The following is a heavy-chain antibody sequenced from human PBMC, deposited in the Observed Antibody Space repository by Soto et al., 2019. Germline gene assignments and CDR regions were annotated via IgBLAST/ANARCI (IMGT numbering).Heavy chain of an antibody. CDR3: ARGAAAGIFSPYYYGMDV. Sequence: QVQLQESGPGLVKPSQTLSLTCTVSGGSISSGGYYWSWIRQHPGKGLEWIGYIYYSGSTYYNPSRKSRVTISVDTSKNQFPLKLSSVTAADTDVYYCARGAAAGIFSPYYYGMDVWGQGTTVTVSS. V-gene: IGHV4-31*03. D-gene: IGHD6-13*01. J-gene: IGHJ6*02. CDR2: IYYSGST. CDR1: GGSISSGGYY.